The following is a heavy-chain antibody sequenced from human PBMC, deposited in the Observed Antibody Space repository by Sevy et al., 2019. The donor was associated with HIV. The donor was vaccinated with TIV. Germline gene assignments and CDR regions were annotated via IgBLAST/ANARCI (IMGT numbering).Heavy chain of an antibody. CDR3: AKSYYYGSGSYSLGAFDI. CDR2: ISGSGGST. CDR1: GFTFSSHA. D-gene: IGHD3-10*01. J-gene: IGHJ3*02. Sequence: GGSLRLSCAASGFTFSSHAMSWVRQAPGKGLEWVSAISGSGGSTYYADSVKGRFTISRDNSKNTLYLQMNSLRAEDTAVYYCAKSYYYGSGSYSLGAFDIWGQGTMVTVSS. V-gene: IGHV3-23*01.